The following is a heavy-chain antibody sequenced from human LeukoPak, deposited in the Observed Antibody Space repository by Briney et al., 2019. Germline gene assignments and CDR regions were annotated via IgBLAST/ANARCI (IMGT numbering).Heavy chain of an antibody. D-gene: IGHD3-22*01. V-gene: IGHV3-48*02. CDR1: GFTFSSYS. Sequence: GSLRLSCEASGFTFSSYSMHWVRQAPGKGLEWVSYISSSGSTIYYADSVKGRFTISRDNAKNSLYLQMNSLRDEDTAVFYCARGLYSDSSGSYRDYWGQGTLVTVSS. J-gene: IGHJ4*02. CDR3: ARGLYSDSSGSYRDY. CDR2: ISSSGSTI.